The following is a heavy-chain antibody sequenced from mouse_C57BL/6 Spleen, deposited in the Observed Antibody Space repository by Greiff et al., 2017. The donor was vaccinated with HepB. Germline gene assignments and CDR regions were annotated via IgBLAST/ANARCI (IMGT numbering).Heavy chain of an antibody. D-gene: IGHD2-4*01. CDR3: AREGYDYTQR. Sequence: QVQLQQPGAELVKPGASVKLSCKASGYTFTSYWMHWVKQRPGRGLESIGRIDPNSGGTKYNEKFKSKATLTVDKPSSTAYMQLSSLTSEDSAVYYCAREGYDYTQRWGQGTTLTVSS. J-gene: IGHJ2*01. V-gene: IGHV1-72*01. CDR1: GYTFTSYW. CDR2: IDPNSGGT.